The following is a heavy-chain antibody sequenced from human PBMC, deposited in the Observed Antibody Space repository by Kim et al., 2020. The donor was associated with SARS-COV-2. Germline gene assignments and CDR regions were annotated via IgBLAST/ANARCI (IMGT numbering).Heavy chain of an antibody. V-gene: IGHV3-21*01. J-gene: IGHJ4*02. CDR2: ISSSSKYI. CDR1: GFTFSSYT. D-gene: IGHD6-19*01. CDR3: AFVAVTDMFDY. Sequence: GGSLRLSCAASGFTFSSYTINWVRQAPGRGLEWVSYISSSSKYIHYADSVKGRFTVSRDNAENSLYLLMNNLRAEDTAVYYCAFVAVTDMFDYWGQGTLVTVAS.